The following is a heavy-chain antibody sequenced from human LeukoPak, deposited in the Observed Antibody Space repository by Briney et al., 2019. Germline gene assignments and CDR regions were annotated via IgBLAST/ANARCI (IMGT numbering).Heavy chain of an antibody. CDR2: ISSTSSYI. J-gene: IGHJ5*02. CDR1: GFTFSSYD. CDR3: ARVPNWNSVNWFDP. Sequence: GGSLRLSCAASGFTFSSYDMNWVRQAPGKGLEWVSSISSTSSYIYYADSVKGRFTIPRDNAKNSLYLQMNSLRAGDTAVYYCARVPNWNSVNWFDPWGQGTLVTVSS. D-gene: IGHD1-7*01. V-gene: IGHV3-21*01.